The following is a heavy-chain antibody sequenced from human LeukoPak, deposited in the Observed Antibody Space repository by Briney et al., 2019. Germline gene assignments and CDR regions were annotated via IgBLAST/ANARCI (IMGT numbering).Heavy chain of an antibody. Sequence: GSLRLSCAASGFTFSSYAMHWVRQAPGKGLEWVAVISYDGSNKYYADSVKGRFTISRDNSKNTLYLQMNSLRAEDTAVYYCARGSGAYLAQDDWGQGTLVTVSS. CDR2: ISYDGSNK. J-gene: IGHJ4*02. D-gene: IGHD7-27*01. V-gene: IGHV3-30-3*01. CDR1: GFTFSSYA. CDR3: ARGSGAYLAQDD.